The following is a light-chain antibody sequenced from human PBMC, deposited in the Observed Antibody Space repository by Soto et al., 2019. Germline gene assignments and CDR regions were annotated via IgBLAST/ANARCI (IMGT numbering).Light chain of an antibody. CDR3: CSYAGSWRWV. Sequence: QSVLTQPRSVSGSPGQSVTISCTGTSSDVGGYNYVSWYQQHPGKAPKLMIYDVSKRPSGVPDRFSGSKSGNTASLTISGLQAEDEADYYCCSYAGSWRWVFGGGTKLTVL. CDR2: DVS. J-gene: IGLJ3*02. V-gene: IGLV2-11*01. CDR1: SSDVGGYNY.